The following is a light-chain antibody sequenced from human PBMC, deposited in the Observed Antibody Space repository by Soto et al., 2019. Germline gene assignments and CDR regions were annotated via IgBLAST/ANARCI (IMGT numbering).Light chain of an antibody. CDR3: QNYNSFSQFT. CDR2: SAS. CDR1: QGISNY. V-gene: IGKV1-27*01. Sequence: DIQMTQSPSSLSASVGDRVTITCRASQGISNYLAWYQQKPGKVPKLLIYSASTLQSGVPSRYSGSGFGTDFTLSISSLQPEDVATYYCQNYNSFSQFTFGPGTKVDIK. J-gene: IGKJ3*01.